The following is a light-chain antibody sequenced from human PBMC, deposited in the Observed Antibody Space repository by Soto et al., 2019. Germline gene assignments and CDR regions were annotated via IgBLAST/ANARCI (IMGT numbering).Light chain of an antibody. Sequence: DIQMTQSPSSLSASVGDRVTITCRASQSISSYLNWYQQKSGKDPKLLIYAASSLQSGVPSRFSGSGSGTDFTLTISSLQPEDFATYYLQQSYSTPFTFGPGTKVDIK. CDR2: AAS. CDR1: QSISSY. CDR3: QQSYSTPFT. V-gene: IGKV1-39*01. J-gene: IGKJ3*01.